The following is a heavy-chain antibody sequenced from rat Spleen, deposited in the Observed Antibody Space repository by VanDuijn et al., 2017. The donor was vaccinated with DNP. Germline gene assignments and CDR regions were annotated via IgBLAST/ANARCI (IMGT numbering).Heavy chain of an antibody. D-gene: IGHD1-6*01. CDR1: EFTFRKSD. CDR2: ISPSGASI. V-gene: IGHV5-25*01. Sequence: EVQLVESGGGLVQPGRSMKLSCAASEFTFRKSDVAWVRQAPTRGLEWVASISPSGASIYYRDSVRGRFTIFRDIPKSTLYLQMDSLRSEDTATYYCASRAPGDYFYGGYFDYWGQGVMVTVSS. CDR3: ASRAPGDYFYGGYFDY. J-gene: IGHJ2*01.